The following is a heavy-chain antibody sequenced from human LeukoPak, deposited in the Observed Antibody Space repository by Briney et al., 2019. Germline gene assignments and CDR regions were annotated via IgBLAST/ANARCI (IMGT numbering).Heavy chain of an antibody. Sequence: PSETLSLTCTVSGGPISSYYWSWIRQPAGKGLEWIGRIYTSGSTNYNPSLKSRVTMSVDTSKNQFSLKLSAVTAADTAVYYCARDNWNSYYYNYYGMDVWGQGTTVTVSS. J-gene: IGHJ6*02. D-gene: IGHD1-1*01. V-gene: IGHV4-4*07. CDR1: GGPISSYY. CDR3: ARDNWNSYYYNYYGMDV. CDR2: IYTSGST.